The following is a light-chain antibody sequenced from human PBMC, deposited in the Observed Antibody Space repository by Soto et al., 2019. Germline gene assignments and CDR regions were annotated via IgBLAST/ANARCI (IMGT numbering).Light chain of an antibody. CDR3: SSFTSNRVYA. J-gene: IGLJ1*01. CDR2: VVT. CDR1: HNEIGTCYC. Sequence: QSAFTEPTSTSGSCGQSITISRTENHNEIGTCYCVCCYQQNPASAPRLPIYVVTTQHPGNFERFSAAHSGPAAYLTITQLQPEDEADYYCSSFTSNRVYAFGPGTKVTVL. V-gene: IGLV2-14*03.